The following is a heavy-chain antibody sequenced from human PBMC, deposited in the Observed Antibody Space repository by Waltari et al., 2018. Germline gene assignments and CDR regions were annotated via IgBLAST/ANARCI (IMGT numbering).Heavy chain of an antibody. CDR3: ASSNSGWYNDY. V-gene: IGHV3-74*03. J-gene: IGHJ4*02. CDR1: GFTFSSYW. CDR2: MNLGGSST. Sequence: EVQLVESGGGLVQPGGSLRLSCAASGFTFSSYWMHWVRQGPGRGLVWVSRMNLGGSSTTYADSVKGRFTISRDNTKNTLYLQLNSLTAEDTAVYYCASSNSGWYNDYWGQGTLVTVSS. D-gene: IGHD6-19*01.